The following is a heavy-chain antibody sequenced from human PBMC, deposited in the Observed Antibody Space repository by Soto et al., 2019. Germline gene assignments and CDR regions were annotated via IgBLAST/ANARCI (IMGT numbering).Heavy chain of an antibody. V-gene: IGHV1-69*04. Sequence: ASVKVSCKASGGTFSSYTISWVRQAPGQGLEWMGRIIPTLGIANYAQKFQGRVTITADKSTSTAYMELSSLRSEDTAVYYCAREPYCGGDCYSGAFDIWGQGTTVTVSS. D-gene: IGHD2-21*01. CDR3: AREPYCGGDCYSGAFDI. CDR1: GGTFSSYT. CDR2: IIPTLGIA. J-gene: IGHJ3*02.